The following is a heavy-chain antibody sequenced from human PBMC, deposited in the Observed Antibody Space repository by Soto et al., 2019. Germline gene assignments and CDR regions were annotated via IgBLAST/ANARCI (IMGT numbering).Heavy chain of an antibody. V-gene: IGHV1-69*18. Sequence: QVQLVQSGAEVKRPGSSGKVSCKASGGAFNNYAISWVRQAPGKGLEWLGTIVPVFPSVYYAPRFQGRLTITADGSTDTVYMMLTSLKSEDTAVYYCAREMPSTAAAYFYYGLNVWGQGTSVTVSS. J-gene: IGHJ6*02. CDR3: AREMPSTAAAYFYYGLNV. CDR1: GGAFNNYA. D-gene: IGHD6-13*01. CDR2: IVPVFPSV.